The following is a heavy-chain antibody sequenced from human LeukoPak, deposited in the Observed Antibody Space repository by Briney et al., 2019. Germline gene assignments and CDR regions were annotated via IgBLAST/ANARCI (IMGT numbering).Heavy chain of an antibody. J-gene: IGHJ4*02. Sequence: GGSLRLSCAASGFTFSSYWMYWVRQAPGKGLVWVSRINSDGSRTKYADSVKGRFTISRDNAKNTLYLQMNSLRAEDTAVYYCAKDGEGVSSTSCYTAMCYFDYWGQGTLVTVSS. CDR3: AKDGEGVSSTSCYTAMCYFDY. CDR2: INSDGSRT. D-gene: IGHD2-2*02. V-gene: IGHV3-74*01. CDR1: GFTFSSYW.